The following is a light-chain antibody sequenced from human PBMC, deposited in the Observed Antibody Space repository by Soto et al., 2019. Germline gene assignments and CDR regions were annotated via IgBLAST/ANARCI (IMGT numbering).Light chain of an antibody. V-gene: IGLV2-8*01. CDR1: SSDVGRYDY. Sequence: QSALTQPPSASGSPGQSVTISCAGTSSDVGRYDYVSWYQQHPGKAPKLIIYEVYKRPSGVPDRFSGSKSGNTASLTVSGLPAEDEAVYCCSSYAGSNTVIFGGGTKLTVL. CDR2: EVY. J-gene: IGLJ2*01. CDR3: SSYAGSNTVI.